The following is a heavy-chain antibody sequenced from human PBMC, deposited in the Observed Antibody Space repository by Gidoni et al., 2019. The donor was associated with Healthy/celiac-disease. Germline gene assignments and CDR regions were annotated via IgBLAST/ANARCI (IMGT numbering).Heavy chain of an antibody. D-gene: IGHD6-19*01. CDR2: INPSGGST. V-gene: IGHV1-46*01. J-gene: IGHJ4*02. Sequence: QGLEWMGIINPSGGSTSYAQKFQGRVTMTRDTSTSTVYMELSSLRSEDTAVYYCASHIAVAGTGGLDYWGQGTLVTVSS. CDR3: ASHIAVAGTGGLDY.